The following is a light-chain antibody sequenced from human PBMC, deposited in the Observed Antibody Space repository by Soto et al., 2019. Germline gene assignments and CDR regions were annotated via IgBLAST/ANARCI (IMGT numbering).Light chain of an antibody. Sequence: DIVVTQSPDSLAASLGERATINCQSSQSLFYSSDNKNYLRWYQQKPGQPPKLLIYWASTRESGVPERFSGAGSGTDFTLTISSRQAEDVAVYYCQQYYDTPLTFGGGTKVEIK. J-gene: IGKJ4*01. V-gene: IGKV4-1*01. CDR1: QSLFYSSDNKNY. CDR2: WAS. CDR3: QQYYDTPLT.